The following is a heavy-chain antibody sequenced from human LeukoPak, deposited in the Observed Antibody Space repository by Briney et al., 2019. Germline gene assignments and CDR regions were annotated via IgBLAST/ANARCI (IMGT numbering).Heavy chain of an antibody. J-gene: IGHJ4*02. CDR2: ISGNRRSF. D-gene: IGHD4-17*01. CDR1: GFTFSNYS. CDR3: ANRYGDYFEY. Sequence: AGSLRLSCAASGFTFSNYSMNWVRQAPGKGLEWISTISGNRRSFFYTYSGRGRFTIARATTKNYLYLQMNRLGAEDTAEYYCANRYGDYFEYWGEGTLVTVSS. V-gene: IGHV3-21*01.